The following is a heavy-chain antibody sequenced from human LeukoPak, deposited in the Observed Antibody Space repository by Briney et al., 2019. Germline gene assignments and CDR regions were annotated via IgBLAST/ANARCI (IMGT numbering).Heavy chain of an antibody. Sequence: GGSLRLSCAASGFTFSSYGMHWVRQAPGKGLEWVAFIRYDGSNKYYADSVKGRFTISRDSSKNTLYLQMNSLRAEDTAVYYCAKEKTRPSGFAFDIWGQGTMVTVSS. D-gene: IGHD6-25*01. V-gene: IGHV3-30*02. CDR2: IRYDGSNK. CDR3: AKEKTRPSGFAFDI. J-gene: IGHJ3*02. CDR1: GFTFSSYG.